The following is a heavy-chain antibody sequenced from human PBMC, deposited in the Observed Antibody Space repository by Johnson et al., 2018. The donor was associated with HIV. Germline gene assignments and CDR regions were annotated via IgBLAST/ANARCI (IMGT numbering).Heavy chain of an antibody. CDR3: ARDLGNWDSPRSAFDM. J-gene: IGHJ3*02. V-gene: IGHV3-7*05. Sequence: VQLVESGGGLAQPGGSLRLSCAASGFTFSIYWMAWVRQAPGKGLEWVANINQDGSENYYVDSVKGRFPISRDNAKNSLYLQVHSLRVEDTSVYYCARDLGNWDSPRSAFDMWGQGTMVTDSS. CDR1: GFTFSIYW. D-gene: IGHD1/OR15-1a*01. CDR2: INQDGSEN.